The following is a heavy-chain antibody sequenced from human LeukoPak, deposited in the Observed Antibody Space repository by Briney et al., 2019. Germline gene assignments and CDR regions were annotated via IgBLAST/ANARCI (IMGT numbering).Heavy chain of an antibody. CDR2: ISGSGGST. D-gene: IGHD4/OR15-4a*01. CDR3: AKGASGNFDY. J-gene: IGHJ4*02. V-gene: IGHV3-23*01. CDR1: GFSFSSHG. Sequence: GGSLRLSCAASGFSFSSHGMSWVRQAPGKGLEWVSGISGSGGSTYYADSVKGRFTISRDNSKNTLYVKMNTLRAEDTAVYYCAKGASGNFDYWGQGTLVTVSS.